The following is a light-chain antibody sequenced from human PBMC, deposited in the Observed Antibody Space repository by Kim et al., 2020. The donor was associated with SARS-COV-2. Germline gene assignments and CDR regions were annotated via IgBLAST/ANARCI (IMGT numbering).Light chain of an antibody. CDR2: GRN. CDR3: QSRDSGGNVV. J-gene: IGLJ2*01. Sequence: SSELTQDPAVSVALGQTVTITWQGDSLRTYYATWYQQKPRQAPVLVIYGRNNRPSGIPDRFSGSTSGNTASLTISASQAGDEADFYCQSRDSGGNVVFGGGTQLTVL. V-gene: IGLV3-19*01. CDR1: SLRTYY.